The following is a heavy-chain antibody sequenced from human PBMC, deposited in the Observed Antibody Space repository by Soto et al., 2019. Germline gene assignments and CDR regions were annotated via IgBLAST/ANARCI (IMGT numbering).Heavy chain of an antibody. Sequence: QVQLVQSGAEVKKPGASVKVSCKASGYTFTGYYMHWVRQAPGQGLEWMGWINPSSGGTNYAQKFQGWVTMTRDTSISTAYMELSRLRSDDTAVYYCAREGGQQLDYYMDVWGKGTTVTVSS. V-gene: IGHV1-2*04. CDR1: GYTFTGYY. CDR2: INPSSGGT. CDR3: AREGGQQLDYYMDV. D-gene: IGHD6-13*01. J-gene: IGHJ6*03.